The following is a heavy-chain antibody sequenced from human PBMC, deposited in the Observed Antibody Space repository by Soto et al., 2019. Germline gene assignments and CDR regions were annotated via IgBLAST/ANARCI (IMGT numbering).Heavy chain of an antibody. CDR2: IWHDGMNK. CDR3: ARDRGSDDPIDY. D-gene: IGHD3-10*01. CDR1: GFTFSSYG. V-gene: IGHV3-33*01. Sequence: ESGGGVVQLERSLTLSCAASGFTFSSYGMHWVRQAPGKGLEWVAVIWHDGMNKYYADSVRGRFTISRDNSKNTLYLQMNSLRAEDTAVYYCARDRGSDDPIDYWGQGTLVTVSS. J-gene: IGHJ4*02.